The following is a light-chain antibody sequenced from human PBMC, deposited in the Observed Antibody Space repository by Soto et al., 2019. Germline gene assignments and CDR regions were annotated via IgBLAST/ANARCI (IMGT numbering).Light chain of an antibody. J-gene: IGKJ2*03. Sequence: DIQMTQSPSTVSASVGDRVTITCRASQNINTWLAWYQQKPGKAPKLLILKASSLESGVPSRFTGSGSETDFTLTIRSLQPEDFATYYCQHGYVAPYSLGQGTKLDI. V-gene: IGKV1-5*03. CDR1: QNINTW. CDR2: KAS. CDR3: QHGYVAPYS.